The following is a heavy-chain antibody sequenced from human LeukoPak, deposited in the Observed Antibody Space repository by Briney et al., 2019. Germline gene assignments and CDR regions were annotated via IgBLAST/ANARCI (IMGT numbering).Heavy chain of an antibody. CDR3: ARDRSRELFDTEGFYDY. V-gene: IGHV3-33*01. D-gene: IGHD1-26*01. J-gene: IGHJ4*02. CDR1: GFTFSSYG. Sequence: GGSLRLSCAASGFTFSSYGMHWVRQAPGKGLEWVAVIWYDGSNKYYADSVKGRFTISRDNSKNTLYLQMNSLRAEDTAVYYCARDRSRELFDTEGFYDYWGQGTLVTVSS. CDR2: IWYDGSNK.